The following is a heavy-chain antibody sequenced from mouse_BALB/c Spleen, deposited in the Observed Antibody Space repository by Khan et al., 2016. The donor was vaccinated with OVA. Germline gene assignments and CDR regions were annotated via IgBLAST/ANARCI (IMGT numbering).Heavy chain of an antibody. V-gene: IGHV1S137*01. D-gene: IGHD1-3*01. J-gene: IGHJ3*01. CDR2: ISTYYGDA. Sequence: QVRLQQSGAELVRPGVSVKISCKGSGYTFTDFAMHWVKQSHAKSLEWIGVISTYYGDADYNQKFKGKATMTVDKSSSTAYMELDRLTSEDSAIYYCARGSGNSRFSYWGQGTLVTVSA. CDR1: GYTFTDFA. CDR3: ARGSGNSRFSY.